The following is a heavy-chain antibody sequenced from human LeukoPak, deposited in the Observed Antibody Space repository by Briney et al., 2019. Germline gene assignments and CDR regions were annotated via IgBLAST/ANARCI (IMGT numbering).Heavy chain of an antibody. CDR3: AEGDDEFDY. V-gene: IGHV4-34*01. CDR2: IHHSGST. Sequence: SETLSLTCAVYGGSFSGYYWSWIRQPPGKGLEWIGEIHHSGSTNYNPSLKSRVTISVDTSKNQFSLKLSSVTAADTAVYYCAEGDDEFDYWGQGTLVTVSS. J-gene: IGHJ4*02. CDR1: GGSFSGYY. D-gene: IGHD3-16*01.